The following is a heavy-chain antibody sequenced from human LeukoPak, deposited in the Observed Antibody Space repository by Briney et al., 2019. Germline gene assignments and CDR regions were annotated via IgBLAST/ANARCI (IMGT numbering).Heavy chain of an antibody. CDR1: GFTFSSYA. CDR3: AKDRYSSASLLANNPFDY. D-gene: IGHD6-25*01. CDR2: ISGSGGGT. Sequence: GGSLRLSCAASGFTFSSYAMSWVRQAPGKGLEWVSAISGSGGGTYYADSVKGRFTISRDNSKNTLYLHMNSLTTVDTAVYYCAKDRYSSASLLANNPFDYWGQGTLVTVSS. J-gene: IGHJ4*02. V-gene: IGHV3-23*01.